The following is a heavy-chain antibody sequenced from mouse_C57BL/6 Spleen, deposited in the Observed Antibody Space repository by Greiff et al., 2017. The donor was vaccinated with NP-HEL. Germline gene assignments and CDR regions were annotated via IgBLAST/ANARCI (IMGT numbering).Heavy chain of an antibody. Sequence: VQLHQPGAELVKPGASVKLSCKASGYTFTSSWMHWVKQRPGQGLEWIGMIHPNSGSTKYNEKFKSKATLTVDKSSSTAYMQLSSLTSEDSAVYYCARYEGDYFDYWGQGTTLTVSS. CDR3: ARYEGDYFDY. J-gene: IGHJ2*01. D-gene: IGHD2-12*01. CDR1: GYTFTSSW. CDR2: IHPNSGST. V-gene: IGHV1-64*01.